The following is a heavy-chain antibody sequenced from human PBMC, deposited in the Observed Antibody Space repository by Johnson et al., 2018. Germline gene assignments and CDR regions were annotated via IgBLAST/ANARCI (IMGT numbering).Heavy chain of an antibody. J-gene: IGHJ1*01. V-gene: IGHV3-30*18. CDR1: GFTFSSYG. Sequence: QVQLVESGGGVVQPGRSLRLSCAASGFTFSSYGMHWVRQAPGKGLEWVAVISYDGSNKYYADSVKGRFTISRDNSKNTVYLQMNSLRAGDTAVYFCAKKDYGPTEYFQHWGQGTLVTVSS. CDR2: ISYDGSNK. D-gene: IGHD4-17*01. CDR3: AKKDYGPTEYFQH.